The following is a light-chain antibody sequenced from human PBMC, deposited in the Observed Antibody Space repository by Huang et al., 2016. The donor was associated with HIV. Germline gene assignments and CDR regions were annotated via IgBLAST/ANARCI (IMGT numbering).Light chain of an antibody. CDR3: QQYHSTPYT. Sequence: DIVMTQSPDSLAVSLGERATINCKSSQSVLYSSNNKNYLAWYQQKPGQPPELLIYWASIREFGVPDRFSGSGSGTDFTLTISSLQAADVAVYYCQQYHSTPYTFGQGTKLEIK. J-gene: IGKJ2*01. V-gene: IGKV4-1*01. CDR2: WAS. CDR1: QSVLYSSNNKNY.